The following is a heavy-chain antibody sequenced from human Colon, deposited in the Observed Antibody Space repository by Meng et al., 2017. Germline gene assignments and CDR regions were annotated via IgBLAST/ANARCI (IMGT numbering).Heavy chain of an antibody. Sequence: QRQLQESGPGLVQPSQTLSLTCTVSGGSISTGGYYWSWIRQLPGKGLEWIGYIYYSGSTYYNPSLRSLVSISVDTSKNQFSLRLTSVTAADTAVYYCARVRRSGDDFDYWGQGTLVTVSS. V-gene: IGHV4-31*01. CDR1: GGSISTGGYY. J-gene: IGHJ4*02. CDR3: ARVRRSGDDFDY. D-gene: IGHD1-26*01. CDR2: IYYSGST.